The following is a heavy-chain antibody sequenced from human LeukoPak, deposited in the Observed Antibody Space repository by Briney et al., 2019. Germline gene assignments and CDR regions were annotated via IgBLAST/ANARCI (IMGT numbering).Heavy chain of an antibody. Sequence: SETLFLTCTVSGGSISSGSYYWSWIRQPAGKGLEWIGRIYTSGSTNYNPSLKSRVTISVDTSKNQFSLKLSSVTAADTAVYYCARVDYGGTGYFDYWGQGTLVTVSS. J-gene: IGHJ4*02. CDR2: IYTSGST. D-gene: IGHD4-23*01. CDR3: ARVDYGGTGYFDY. V-gene: IGHV4-61*02. CDR1: GGSISSGSYY.